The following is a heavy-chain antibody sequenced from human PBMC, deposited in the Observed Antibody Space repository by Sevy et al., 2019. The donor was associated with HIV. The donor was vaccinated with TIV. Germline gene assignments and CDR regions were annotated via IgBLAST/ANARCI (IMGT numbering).Heavy chain of an antibody. Sequence: GGSLRLSCAASGFTFSSYAMHWVRQAPGKGLEWVAVISYDGSNKYYADSVKGRFTISRDNSKNTLYLQMNSLRAEDTAVYYCARGGRDCRGGSCYDGDWFDPWGQGTLVTVSS. J-gene: IGHJ5*02. D-gene: IGHD2-15*01. CDR1: GFTFSSYA. CDR3: ARGGRDCRGGSCYDGDWFDP. CDR2: ISYDGSNK. V-gene: IGHV3-30-3*01.